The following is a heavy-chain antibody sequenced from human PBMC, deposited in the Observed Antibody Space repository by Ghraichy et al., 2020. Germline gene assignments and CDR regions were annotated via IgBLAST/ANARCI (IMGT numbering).Heavy chain of an antibody. Sequence: SETLSLTCAVYGGSFSGYYWSWIRQPPGKGLEWIGEINHSGSTNYNPSLKSRVTISVDTSKNQFSLKLSSVTAADTAVYYCARSPYYYDSSGYYRDWGQGTLVTVSS. CDR3: ARSPYYYDSSGYYRD. J-gene: IGHJ4*02. V-gene: IGHV4-34*01. CDR1: GGSFSGYY. D-gene: IGHD3-22*01. CDR2: INHSGST.